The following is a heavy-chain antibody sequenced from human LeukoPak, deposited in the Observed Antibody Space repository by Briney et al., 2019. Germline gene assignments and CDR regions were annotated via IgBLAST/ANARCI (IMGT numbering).Heavy chain of an antibody. J-gene: IGHJ4*02. Sequence: GRSLRLPCAASGFTFSSYGMHWVRQAPGKGLERVAVISYDGSNKYYADSVKGRFTISRDNSKNTLYLQMNSLRAEDTAVYYCAKGALLWFGELLSPLDYWGQGTLVTVSS. V-gene: IGHV3-30*18. CDR3: AKGALLWFGELLSPLDY. D-gene: IGHD3-10*01. CDR2: ISYDGSNK. CDR1: GFTFSSYG.